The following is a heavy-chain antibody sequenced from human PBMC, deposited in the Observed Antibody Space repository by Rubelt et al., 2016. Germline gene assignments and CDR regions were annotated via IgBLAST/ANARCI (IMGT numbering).Heavy chain of an antibody. J-gene: IGHJ1*01. CDR1: GFTLTTNGVS. CDR3: VHGRQRRYMEQTHAFNI. CDR2: IYWDDDQ. D-gene: IGHD3-3*02. V-gene: IGHV2-5*02. Sequence: QITLKESGPSLVQPTQTLTLTCSFSGFTLTTNGVSVGWVRQPPGKALEWLALIYWDDDQRYRPSLQSRLTITRDTSGDQVVLKMTNMQPVDTGTYYCVHGRQRRYMEQTHAFNIWGLGTKVTDSS.